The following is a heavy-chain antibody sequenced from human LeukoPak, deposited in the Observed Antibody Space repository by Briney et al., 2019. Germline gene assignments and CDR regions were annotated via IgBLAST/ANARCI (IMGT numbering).Heavy chain of an antibody. CDR1: GFTFSSYE. CDR2: ISSSGSTI. V-gene: IGHV3-48*03. D-gene: IGHD3-10*02. J-gene: IGHJ6*04. Sequence: GGSLRLSCAASGFTFSSYEMNWVRQAPGKGLEWVSYISSSGSTIYYADSVKGRFTISRDNTKNSLYLQMNSLRAQDTAVYYCAELGITMIGGVWGKGTTVPIST. CDR3: AELGITMIGGV.